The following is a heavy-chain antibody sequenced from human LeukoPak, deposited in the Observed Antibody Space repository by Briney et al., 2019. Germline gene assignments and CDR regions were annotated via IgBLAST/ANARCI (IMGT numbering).Heavy chain of an antibody. CDR2: ISHDGII. J-gene: IGHJ4*02. V-gene: IGHV3-74*01. Sequence: GGSLRLSRETAGFTFSSYVMHWVRRTPGKGLVWVSRISHDGIISYADSVKGRFTISRDNAKNTLTLQMNSLRVEDTAVYFCARDWVYKIDYWGRGTLVTVSS. CDR1: GFTFSSYV. D-gene: IGHD5-24*01. CDR3: ARDWVYKIDY.